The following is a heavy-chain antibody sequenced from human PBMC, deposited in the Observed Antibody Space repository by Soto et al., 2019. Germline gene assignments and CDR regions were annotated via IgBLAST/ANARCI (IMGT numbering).Heavy chain of an antibody. CDR2: IKSKTDGGTT. CDR3: TTRTGTGYRVVPADDAFDI. V-gene: IGHV3-15*01. D-gene: IGHD2-2*01. J-gene: IGHJ3*02. Sequence: GGSLRLSCAASGFTFSNAWMRWVRQAPGKGLEWVGRIKSKTDGGTTDYAAPVKGRFTISRDDSKNTLYLQMNSLKTEDTAVYYCTTRTGTGYRVVPADDAFDIWGQGTMVTVSS. CDR1: GFTFSNAW.